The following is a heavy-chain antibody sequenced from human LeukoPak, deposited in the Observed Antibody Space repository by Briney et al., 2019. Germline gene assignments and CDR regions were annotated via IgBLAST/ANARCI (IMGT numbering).Heavy chain of an antibody. J-gene: IGHJ3*02. V-gene: IGHV1-69*02. CDR2: IIPILGIA. CDR1: GGTFSSYT. Sequence: SVKVSCKASGGTFSSYTISWVRQAPGQGLEWMGRIIPILGIANYAQKFQGRVTITADKSTSTAYMELSSLRSEDTAVYYCASLPTVTTPYDAFDIWGQGTMVTVSS. D-gene: IGHD4-17*01. CDR3: ASLPTVTTPYDAFDI.